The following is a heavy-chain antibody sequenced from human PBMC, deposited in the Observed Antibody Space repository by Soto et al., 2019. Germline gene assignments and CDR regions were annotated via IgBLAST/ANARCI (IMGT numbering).Heavy chain of an antibody. V-gene: IGHV2-5*02. D-gene: IGHD3-3*01. CDR3: AHRRPLRFLEWTPYHSRMEV. CDR1: GFSLSTSGVG. CDR2: IYWDDDK. J-gene: IGHJ6*02. Sequence: SGPTLVNPTQTLTLTCTFSGFSLSTSGVGVGWIRQPPGKALEWLALIYWDDDKRYSPSLKSRLTITKDTSKNQVVLTMTNMDPVDTATYYSAHRRPLRFLEWTPYHSRMEVLAQGTTVTVSS.